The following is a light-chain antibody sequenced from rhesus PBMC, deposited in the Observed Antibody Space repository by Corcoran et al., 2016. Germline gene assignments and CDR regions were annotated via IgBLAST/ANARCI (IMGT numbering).Light chain of an antibody. J-gene: IGKJ4*01. CDR3: QHSYGTPLT. V-gene: IGKV1-74*01. CDR1: ENVNNY. Sequence: DIQMTQSPSSLSASVGDRVTITCRASENVNNYLHWYQQKPMNAPKLLIYAASTLQSGVPSRFSGSGLGTEYTFTISSLQTEDVATYYCQHSYGTPLTFGGGTKVEIK. CDR2: AAS.